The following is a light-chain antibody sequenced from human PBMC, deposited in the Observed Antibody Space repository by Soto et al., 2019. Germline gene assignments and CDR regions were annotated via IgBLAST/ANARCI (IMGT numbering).Light chain of an antibody. V-gene: IGKV3-20*01. Sequence: EIVLTQSPGTLSLSPGERATLSCRASQSVSSSYLAWYQQKPGQAPRLLIYGTSSRATGIPDRFSGSGSGTDFTLTISRLEPEDFAVDYCQQHGSSPTWTFGQVTKVEI. CDR1: QSVSSSY. CDR2: GTS. CDR3: QQHGSSPTWT. J-gene: IGKJ1*01.